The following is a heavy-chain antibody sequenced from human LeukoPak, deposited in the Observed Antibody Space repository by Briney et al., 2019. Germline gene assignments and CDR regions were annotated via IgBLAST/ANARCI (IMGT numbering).Heavy chain of an antibody. J-gene: IGHJ4*02. CDR2: ISSTGITI. Sequence: GGPLRLSCAASGFNFRSYEMNWVRQAPGKGLEWISYISSTGITIYYADSVEGRFTISRDNAKDSLYLQMNSLRAEDTAVYYCSRGYYDSIGYFDDWGRGNLVSVSS. D-gene: IGHD3-22*01. V-gene: IGHV3-48*03. CDR1: GFNFRSYE. CDR3: SRGYYDSIGYFDD.